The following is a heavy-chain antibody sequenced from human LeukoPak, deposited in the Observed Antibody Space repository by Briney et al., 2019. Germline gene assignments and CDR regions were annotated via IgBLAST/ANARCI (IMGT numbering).Heavy chain of an antibody. V-gene: IGHV1-2*02. J-gene: IGHJ5*02. D-gene: IGHD3-10*01. CDR1: GYTFTGYY. CDR2: INPNTGAT. Sequence: ASVKVSCKASGYTFTGYYMHWVRQAPGQGLEWMGWINPNTGATKYAEKFQGRVTMTRDTSISTAYMELSSLRYDDTAVYYCATNILVRDIINWFDPWGQGTLVTVSS. CDR3: ATNILVRDIINWFDP.